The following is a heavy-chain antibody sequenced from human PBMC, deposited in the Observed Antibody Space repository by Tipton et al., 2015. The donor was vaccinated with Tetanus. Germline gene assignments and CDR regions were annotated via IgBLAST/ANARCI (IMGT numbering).Heavy chain of an antibody. D-gene: IGHD6-6*01. J-gene: IGHJ5*02. CDR1: GGSISSGGYF. CDR3: ARDQGGGRVVRLNWFDP. CDR2: IYYSGDT. Sequence: GLVKPSQTLSLTCTVSGGSISSGGYFWNWVRQHPEKGLEWLGYIYYSGDTYSNPSLKSRITMSVDTSKNQFSLKLTSVTAADTAVYYCARDQGGGRVVRLNWFDPWGQGTLVTVSS. V-gene: IGHV4-31*03.